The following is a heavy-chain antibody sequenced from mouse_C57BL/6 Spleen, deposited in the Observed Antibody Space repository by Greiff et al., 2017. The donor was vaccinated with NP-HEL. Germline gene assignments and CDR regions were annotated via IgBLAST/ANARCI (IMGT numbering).Heavy chain of an antibody. J-gene: IGHJ1*03. CDR3: ARVWLRGYWYFDV. D-gene: IGHD2-2*01. Sequence: EVNVVESGGGLVQPGGSLSLSCAASGFTFTDYYMSWVRQPPGKALEWLGFIRNKANGYTTEYSASVKGRFTISRDNYQSILYLQMNALRAEDSATYYCARVWLRGYWYFDVWGTGTTVTVSS. CDR2: IRNKANGYTT. V-gene: IGHV7-3*01. CDR1: GFTFTDYY.